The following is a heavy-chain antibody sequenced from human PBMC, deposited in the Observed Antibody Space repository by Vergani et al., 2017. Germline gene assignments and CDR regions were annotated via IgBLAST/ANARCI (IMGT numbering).Heavy chain of an antibody. CDR1: GYTFTSYA. CDR3: ARDNDASIAAADYYYYGIDV. V-gene: IGHV7-4-1*02. Sequence: QVQLVQSGSELKKPGASVKVSCKASGYTFTSYAMNWVRQAPGQGLEWMGWINTNTGNPTYAQGFTGRFVFSLDTSVSTAYLQVSSLKAEDTAVYYCARDNDASIAAADYYYYGIDVWGQGTTVTVSS. D-gene: IGHD6-13*01. J-gene: IGHJ6*02. CDR2: INTNTGNP.